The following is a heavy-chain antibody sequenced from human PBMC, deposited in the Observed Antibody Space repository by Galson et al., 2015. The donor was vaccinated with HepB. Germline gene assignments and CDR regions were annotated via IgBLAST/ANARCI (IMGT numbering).Heavy chain of an antibody. Sequence: SRAAVKKPGESLKTSCEGSGSSVTSYWIGWVRQMPGIALEWVGIINPGDSDTRYSPSFQGQVTISADKSISTAYQQWSSLKASDTAMYYCARLYGDSSGYGLRAWGQGTLVTVSS. CDR1: GSSVTSYW. CDR2: INPGDSDT. D-gene: IGHD3-22*01. V-gene: IGHV5-51*03. J-gene: IGHJ4*02. CDR3: ARLYGDSSGYGLRA.